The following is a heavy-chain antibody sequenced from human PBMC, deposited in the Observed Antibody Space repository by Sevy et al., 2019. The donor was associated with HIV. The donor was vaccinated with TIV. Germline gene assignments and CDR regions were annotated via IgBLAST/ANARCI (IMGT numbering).Heavy chain of an antibody. CDR1: GYTFTDYF. D-gene: IGHD2-2*02. V-gene: IGHV1-2*02. J-gene: IGHJ4*02. CDR3: ARGYTGHEEGDY. Sequence: ASVKVSCKASGYTFTDYFLHWVRQAPGQGLEWMGWINPHSGGTIFAQKFQGRVAMTRDTSISTAYLDLGRLRFDDTAVYYCARGYTGHEEGDYWGQRTLVTVSS. CDR2: INPHSGGT.